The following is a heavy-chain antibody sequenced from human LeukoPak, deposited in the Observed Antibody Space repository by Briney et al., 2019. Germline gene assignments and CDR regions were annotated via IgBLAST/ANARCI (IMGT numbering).Heavy chain of an antibody. Sequence: GGSLRLSCAASGFTFSSYWMHWVRQAPGKGLEWVSAISGSGGSTYYADSVKGRFTISRDNSKNTLYLQMNSLRAEDTAVYYCAKDKEKYCGGGSCPTDYWGQEPWVTVSS. CDR2: ISGSGGST. J-gene: IGHJ4*02. D-gene: IGHD2-15*01. CDR1: GFTFSSYW. V-gene: IGHV3-23*01. CDR3: AKDKEKYCGGGSCPTDY.